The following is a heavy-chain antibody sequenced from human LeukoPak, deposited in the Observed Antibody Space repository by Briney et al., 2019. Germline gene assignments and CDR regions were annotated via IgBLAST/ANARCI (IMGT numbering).Heavy chain of an antibody. D-gene: IGHD2-15*01. V-gene: IGHV3-48*02. CDR3: ARDFLEDTQ. J-gene: IGHJ4*02. CDR1: GFTFSSYN. CDR2: ISSNTRVI. Sequence: GGSLRLSCAASGFTFSSYNMNWVRQAPGKGLEWVSYISSNTRVIHYADSVKGRFTISRDNAKNSLYLQMNSLRDEDTAVYYRARDFLEDTQWGQGTLVTVSS.